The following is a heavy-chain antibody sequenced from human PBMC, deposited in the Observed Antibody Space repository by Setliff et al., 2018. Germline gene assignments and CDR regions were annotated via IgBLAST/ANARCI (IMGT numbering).Heavy chain of an antibody. J-gene: IGHJ3*02. V-gene: IGHV3-74*01. CDR1: GFTFSSYW. CDR2: INWDGKTT. Sequence: GGSLRLSCSTSGFTFSSYWMHWVRQAPGKGLEWVSTINWDGKTTAHADSVKGRFTISRDNSKNTLYLQMTSLRAEDTAVYYCAREMEAAGQRAFDIWGQGTMVTVS. CDR3: AREMEAAGQRAFDI. D-gene: IGHD6-13*01.